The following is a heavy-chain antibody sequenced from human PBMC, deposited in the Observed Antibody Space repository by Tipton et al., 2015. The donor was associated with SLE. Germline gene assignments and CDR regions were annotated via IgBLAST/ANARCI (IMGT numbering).Heavy chain of an antibody. CDR1: GFTVSSNY. CDR3: ARVRVGATDDAFDI. V-gene: IGHV3-53*04. Sequence: VQLVQSGGGLVQPGGSLRLSCAASGFTVSSNYMSWVRRAPGKGLEWVSVIYSGGSTYYADSVKGRFTISRHNSKNTLYLQMNSLRAEDTAVYYCARVRVGATDDAFDIWGQGTMVTVSS. J-gene: IGHJ3*02. CDR2: IYSGGST. D-gene: IGHD1-26*01.